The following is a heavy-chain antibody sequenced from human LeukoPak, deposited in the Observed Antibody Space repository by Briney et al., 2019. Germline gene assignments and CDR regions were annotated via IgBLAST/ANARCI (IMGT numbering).Heavy chain of an antibody. CDR1: GFTFSSYG. D-gene: IGHD3-22*01. CDR2: ISSSGGST. Sequence: GGSLRLSCAASGFTFSSYGMNWVRQAPGKGLEWVSGISSSGGSTYYADSVKGRFTISRDNSKNTLYLQMNSLRAEDTALYYCTRLGSSGPPLPLNLDFWGQGTLVTVSS. J-gene: IGHJ4*02. CDR3: TRLGSSGPPLPLNLDF. V-gene: IGHV3-23*01.